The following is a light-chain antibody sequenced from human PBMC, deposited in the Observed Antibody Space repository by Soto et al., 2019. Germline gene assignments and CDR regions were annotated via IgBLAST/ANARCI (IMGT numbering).Light chain of an antibody. CDR3: QQYGSSLTWT. V-gene: IGKV3-20*01. CDR2: DAS. CDR1: QSVSSNY. J-gene: IGKJ1*01. Sequence: EIVLTQSPGTLSLSPGERATLSCRASQSVSSNYLAWYQQKPGQAPRLLIYDASARATGIPDRFSGSGFGTEFTLTITSLQSEDFAVYYCQQYGSSLTWTFGQGTKVDIK.